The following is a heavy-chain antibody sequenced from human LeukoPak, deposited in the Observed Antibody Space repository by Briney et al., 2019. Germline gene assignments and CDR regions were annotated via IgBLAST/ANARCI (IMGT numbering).Heavy chain of an antibody. CDR2: MNPNSGNT. CDR1: GDTFNIND. V-gene: IGHV1-8*01. J-gene: IGHJ3*02. Sequence: ASVKVSCKASGDTFNINDINWVRQATGQGLEWTGWMNPNSGNTGYAQKFQGRVTMTRNTSISTAYMELTNLRSEDTAVYCCARVTAAGTWTFDIWGRGTTVTVSS. D-gene: IGHD6-13*01. CDR3: ARVTAAGTWTFDI.